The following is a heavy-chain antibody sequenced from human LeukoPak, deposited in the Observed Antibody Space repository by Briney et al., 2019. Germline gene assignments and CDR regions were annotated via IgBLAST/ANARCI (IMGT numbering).Heavy chain of an antibody. V-gene: IGHV3-23*01. Sequence: PGESLRLSCAASGFTFSSYAMTWVRQAPGTGLECFSGISGSGHTTYYADSVKGRFTISRDNSTNTLYLQMNSLRAEDTALYYCARVWEIHNPGYFDYWGQGTLVTVSS. CDR3: ARVWEIHNPGYFDY. D-gene: IGHD1-26*01. J-gene: IGHJ4*02. CDR2: ISGSGHTT. CDR1: GFTFSSYA.